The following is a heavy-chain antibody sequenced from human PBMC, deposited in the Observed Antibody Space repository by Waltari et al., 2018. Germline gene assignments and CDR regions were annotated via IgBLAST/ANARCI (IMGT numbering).Heavy chain of an antibody. CDR3: ARERVSWLLTGTTGEYYFDY. CDR2: IYTSGST. CDR1: GGSISSYY. Sequence: QVQLQESGPGLVKPSETLSLTCTVSGGSISSYYWSWIRQPAGKGLEWIGRIYTSGSTNYHPSLKSRVTMSVDTSKNQFSLKLSSVTAADTAVYYCARERVSWLLTGTTGEYYFDYWGQGTLVTVSS. D-gene: IGHD1-20*01. V-gene: IGHV4-4*07. J-gene: IGHJ4*02.